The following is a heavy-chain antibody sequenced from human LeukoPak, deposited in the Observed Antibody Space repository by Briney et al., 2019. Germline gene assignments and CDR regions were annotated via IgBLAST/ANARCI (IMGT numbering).Heavy chain of an antibody. V-gene: IGHV1-2*02. CDR3: ARGSCSGRTCYVFDY. D-gene: IGHD2-15*01. Sequence: ASVKVSCKASGYTFTSYGINWVRQAPGQGLEWMGWINHNSGGTSYAQKFQGRVTMTSDTSINTAYMELSSLIYDDTAVYYCARGSCSGRTCYVFDYWGQGTLVTVTS. CDR2: INHNSGGT. CDR1: GYTFTSYG. J-gene: IGHJ4*02.